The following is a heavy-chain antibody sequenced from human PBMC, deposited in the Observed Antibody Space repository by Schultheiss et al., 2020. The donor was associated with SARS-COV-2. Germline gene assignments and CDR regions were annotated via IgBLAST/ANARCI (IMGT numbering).Heavy chain of an antibody. Sequence: SETLSLTCTVSGGSISSYYWSWIRQPAGKGLEWIGRIYTSGSTYYNPSLKSRVTISVDTSKNQFSLKLSSVTAADTAVYYCARQPVEMATISLDYWGQGTLVTVSS. J-gene: IGHJ4*02. CDR3: ARQPVEMATISLDY. CDR2: IYTSGST. CDR1: GGSISSYY. V-gene: IGHV4-4*07. D-gene: IGHD5-24*01.